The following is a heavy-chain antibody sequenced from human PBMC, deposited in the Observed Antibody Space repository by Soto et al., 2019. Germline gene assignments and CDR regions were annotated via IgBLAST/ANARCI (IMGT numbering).Heavy chain of an antibody. V-gene: IGHV3-30*18. J-gene: IGHJ4*02. CDR2: ISYDGSNK. CDR3: AKDSQLGYFDY. Sequence: QVQLVESGGGVVQPGRSLRLSCAASGFTFSSYGMHWVRQAPGKGLEWVAVISYDGSNKYYADSVKGRFTISRDNSKNTLYLQMNSLRAEDTAVYSCAKDSQLGYFDYWGQGTLVTVSS. D-gene: IGHD2-2*01. CDR1: GFTFSSYG.